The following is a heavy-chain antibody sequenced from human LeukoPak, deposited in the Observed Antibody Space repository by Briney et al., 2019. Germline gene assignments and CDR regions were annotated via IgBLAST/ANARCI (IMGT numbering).Heavy chain of an antibody. J-gene: IGHJ4*02. D-gene: IGHD2-21*02. CDR3: ARVPGDRFYFDF. V-gene: IGHV4-31*03. CDR2: IYYSGST. CDR1: GGSISSGGYY. Sequence: SETLSLTCTVSGGSISSGGYYWSWIRQHPEKGLELIGYIYYSGSTYYNPSLKSRVTISVDTSKNQFSLSLSSVTAADTAVYYCARVPGDRFYFDFWGQGTLVTVSS.